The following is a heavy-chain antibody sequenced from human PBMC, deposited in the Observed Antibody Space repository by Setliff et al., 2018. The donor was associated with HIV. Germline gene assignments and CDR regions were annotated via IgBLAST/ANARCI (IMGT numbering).Heavy chain of an antibody. J-gene: IGHJ3*02. Sequence: KASETLSLTCTVSGGSISSHYWIWIRQPPGKGLEWIGYIHYSGATNYNPSLKSRVTISLDTSRTQFSLRLSSVTAADTAVYYCVRHSPNVGVRGDAFDIWGQGTVVTVSS. CDR3: VRHSPNVGVRGDAFDI. CDR1: GGSISSHY. CDR2: IHYSGAT. V-gene: IGHV4-59*08. D-gene: IGHD2-8*01.